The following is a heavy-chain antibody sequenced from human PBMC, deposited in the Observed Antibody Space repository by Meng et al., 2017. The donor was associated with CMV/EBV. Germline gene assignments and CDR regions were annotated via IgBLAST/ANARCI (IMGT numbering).Heavy chain of an antibody. CDR1: GYTFTGYY. CDR3: ARAFDNWNYEGVDY. V-gene: IGHV1-2*02. J-gene: IGHJ4*02. Sequence: ASVKVSCKASGYTFTGYYMHWVRQAPGQGLEWMGWINPNSGGTNYAQKFQGRVTMTRDTSISTAYMELSRLRSDDTAVYYCARAFDNWNYEGVDYWGQGTLVTVSS. D-gene: IGHD1-7*01. CDR2: INPNSGGT.